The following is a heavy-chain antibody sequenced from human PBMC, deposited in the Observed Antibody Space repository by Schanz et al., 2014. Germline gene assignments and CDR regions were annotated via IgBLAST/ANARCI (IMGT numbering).Heavy chain of an antibody. Sequence: QVQLVQSGAEVKKPGASVKVSCKASGYTLTGFGVSWVRQAPGQGREWMGWISAYSGNSKYAQKLQGRVTMTTDTSTNTAYMELRSLTSDDPDVYYCARFNSGSHSPPYYYYSMDVWGQGTTVTVSS. D-gene: IGHD1-26*01. CDR2: ISAYSGNS. CDR3: ARFNSGSHSPPYYYYSMDV. J-gene: IGHJ6*02. V-gene: IGHV1-18*01. CDR1: GYTLTGFG.